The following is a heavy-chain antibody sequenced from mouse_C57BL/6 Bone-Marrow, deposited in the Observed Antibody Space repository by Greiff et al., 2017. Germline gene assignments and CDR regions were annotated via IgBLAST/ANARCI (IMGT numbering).Heavy chain of an antibody. CDR2: IYPGSGNT. J-gene: IGHJ2*01. Sequence: VQLQQSGAELVRPGASVKLSCKASGYTFTDYYINWVKQRPGQGLEWIARIYPGSGNTYYNEKFKGKATLTAEKSSSTAYMQLSSLTSEDSAVYFCAKSPHLYYFDYWGRGTTLTVSS. CDR1: GYTFTDYY. V-gene: IGHV1-76*01. CDR3: AKSPHLYYFDY.